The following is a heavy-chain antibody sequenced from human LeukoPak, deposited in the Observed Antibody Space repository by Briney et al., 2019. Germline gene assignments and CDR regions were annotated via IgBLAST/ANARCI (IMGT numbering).Heavy chain of an antibody. D-gene: IGHD6-6*01. Sequence: PSQTLSLTCTVSGGSISSGSYCWSWLRQPAGKGLEWIVHIYTSGNTNYNPSLKSRVTISVDTSKNQFSLKLSSVTAADTAIYYCARDFSSSSTVYYYYYMDVWGKGTTVTVSS. CDR2: IYTSGNT. CDR1: GGSISSGSYC. CDR3: ARDFSSSSTVYYYYYMDV. V-gene: IGHV4-61*09. J-gene: IGHJ6*03.